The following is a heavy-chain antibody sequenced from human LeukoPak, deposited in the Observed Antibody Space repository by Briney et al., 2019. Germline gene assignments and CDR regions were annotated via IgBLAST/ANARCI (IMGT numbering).Heavy chain of an antibody. D-gene: IGHD1-26*01. CDR1: GGSFSGYY. CDR2: INHSGST. Sequence: SETLSLTCAVYGGSFSGYYWSWVRQPPGKGLEWIGEINHSGSTNYNPSLKSRVTISVDTSKNQFSLKLSSVTAADTAVYYCARGVVGATTPHYYYYYMDVWGQGTTVTVSS. J-gene: IGHJ6*03. V-gene: IGHV4-34*01. CDR3: ARGVVGATTPHYYYYYMDV.